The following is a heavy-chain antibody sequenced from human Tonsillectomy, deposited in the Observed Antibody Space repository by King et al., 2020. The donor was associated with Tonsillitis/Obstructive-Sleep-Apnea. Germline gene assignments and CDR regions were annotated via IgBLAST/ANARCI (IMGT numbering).Heavy chain of an antibody. Sequence: QLVQSGAEVKKPGASVKVSCKASGYTFTSYGISWVRQAPGQGLEWMGWISAYNGNTNYAQKLQGRVTMTTDTSTSTAYMELRSLRSDDTAVYYCARDRPTVVIFDGPDPTFDYWGQGTLVTVSS. CDR3: ARDRPTVVIFDGPDPTFDY. CDR1: GYTFTSYG. CDR2: ISAYNGNT. D-gene: IGHD4-23*01. V-gene: IGHV1-18*01. J-gene: IGHJ4*02.